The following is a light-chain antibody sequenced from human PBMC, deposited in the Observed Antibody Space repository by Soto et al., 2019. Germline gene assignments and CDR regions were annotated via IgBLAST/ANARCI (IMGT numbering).Light chain of an antibody. CDR2: EVS. CDR3: CSYRSGTSPYYV. CDR1: SSDIGGYKD. Sequence: QSALTQPASVSGSPGQSITISCTGTSSDIGGYKDVSWYQQHPGKAPQVLIFEVSYRPYGISNRFSGSKSGNVASLTISGLQAEDEADYYFCSYRSGTSPYYVFGTGTKLTVL. V-gene: IGLV2-14*03. J-gene: IGLJ1*01.